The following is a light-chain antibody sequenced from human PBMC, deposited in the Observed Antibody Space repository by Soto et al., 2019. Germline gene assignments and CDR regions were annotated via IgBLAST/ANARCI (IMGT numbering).Light chain of an antibody. V-gene: IGLV2-11*01. CDR1: STDVGAYNY. Sequence: QSVLTQPRSVSGSPGQSVTISCTGTSTDVGAYNYVSWYQQHPGKAPKLMIHDVTKRPSGVPDRFSGSKSGNTASLTISGLQAEDEADYYCCSHAGSYTYVFGTGTKLTVL. CDR3: CSHAGSYTYV. J-gene: IGLJ1*01. CDR2: DVT.